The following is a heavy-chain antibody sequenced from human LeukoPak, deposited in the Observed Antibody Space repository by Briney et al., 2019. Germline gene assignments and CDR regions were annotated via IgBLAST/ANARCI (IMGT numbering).Heavy chain of an antibody. D-gene: IGHD2-15*01. J-gene: IGHJ3*02. CDR1: GYSFSGHY. CDR2: ISPNSGGT. CDR3: ARDGWYDAFDI. Sequence: ASVKVSRKASGYSFSGHYMHWVRQAPGQGPEWMGWISPNSGGTNYAQKFQGRVTMTRDTSISTAYMELSRLRSDDTAVYYCARDGWYDAFDIWGQGTMVTVSS. V-gene: IGHV1-2*02.